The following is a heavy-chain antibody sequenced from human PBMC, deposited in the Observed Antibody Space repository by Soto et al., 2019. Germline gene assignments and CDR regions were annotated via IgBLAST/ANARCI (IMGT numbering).Heavy chain of an antibody. D-gene: IGHD3-9*01. V-gene: IGHV2-70*11. J-gene: IGHJ6*02. CDR3: ARIPQRPPTYYDILTGSGQYFYYGIDV. CDR1: WFSLSNRGMC. Sequence: SAPTLVTPTQTLTLTCSFSWFSLSNRGMCVSWIRQPPGKALEWLARIDWDDDKYYSTSLKTRLTISKDTSKNQVVLTMTNMDPVDTATYYCARIPQRPPTYYDILTGSGQYFYYGIDVWGQGTTGTGSS. CDR2: IDWDDDK.